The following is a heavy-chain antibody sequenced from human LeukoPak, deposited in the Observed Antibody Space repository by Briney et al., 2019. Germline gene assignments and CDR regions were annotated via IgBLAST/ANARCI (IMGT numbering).Heavy chain of an antibody. CDR3: ARDFYLHDYGDPLGY. Sequence: SETLSLTCTVSGGSISSYYWSWIRQPAGKGLEWIGRIYTSGSTNYNPSLKSRVTMSVGTSKNQFSLKLSSVTAADTAVYYCARDFYLHDYGDPLGYWGQVTLVTVSS. CDR1: GGSISSYY. V-gene: IGHV4-4*07. CDR2: IYTSGST. J-gene: IGHJ4*02. D-gene: IGHD4-17*01.